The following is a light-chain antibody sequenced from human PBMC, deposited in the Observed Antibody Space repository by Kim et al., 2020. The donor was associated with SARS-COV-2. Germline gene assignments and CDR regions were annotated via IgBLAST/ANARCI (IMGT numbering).Light chain of an antibody. CDR3: QQSYSNPPEYT. V-gene: IGKV1-39*01. CDR2: AAS. J-gene: IGKJ2*01. CDR1: QSISNY. Sequence: IQMTQSPSSLSASVGDRVTITCRASQSISNYLNWYQQKPGEAPKVLIYAASILQSGVPSRFSGSGSGTDFTLTISSLQPEDFATYYCQQSYSNPPEYTFGQGTKLEI.